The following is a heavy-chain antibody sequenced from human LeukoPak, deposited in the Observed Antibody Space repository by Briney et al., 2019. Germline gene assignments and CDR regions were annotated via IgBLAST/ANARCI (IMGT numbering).Heavy chain of an antibody. V-gene: IGHV4-39*07. CDR2: IYYSGST. Sequence: PSETLSLTCNVSGGSISSSSYYWGWIRQPPGKGLEWIGSIYYSGSTYYNPSLKSRVTISVDTSKNHFSLKLSSVTAADTAVYYCARDTTVTPATYYYYAMDVWGQGTTVTVSS. D-gene: IGHD4-17*01. CDR3: ARDTTVTPATYYYYAMDV. J-gene: IGHJ6*02. CDR1: GGSISSSSYY.